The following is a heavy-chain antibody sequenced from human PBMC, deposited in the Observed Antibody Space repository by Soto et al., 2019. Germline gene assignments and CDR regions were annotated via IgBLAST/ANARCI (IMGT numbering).Heavy chain of an antibody. Sequence: PGXSRRLSCVASGFTFGSYWMHWVRQAPGKGLVWVCNXDYDGXAPRCEDSVQXXFTVSRDXXMNNLYLQMNSLRAEDTAVYYCVRGVGYNWFDPWGQGTLVTVSS. CDR1: GFTFGSYW. V-gene: IGHV3-74*01. CDR3: VRGVGYNWFDP. J-gene: IGHJ5*02. D-gene: IGHD2-15*01. CDR2: XDYDGXAP.